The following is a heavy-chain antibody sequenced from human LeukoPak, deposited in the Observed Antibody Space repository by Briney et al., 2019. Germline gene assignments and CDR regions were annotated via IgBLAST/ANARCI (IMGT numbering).Heavy chain of an antibody. D-gene: IGHD3-9*01. CDR2: ISGSGGST. V-gene: IGHV3-23*01. Sequence: GGSLRLSCAASGFTFSSYAMSWVRQAPGKGLEWVSVISGSGGSTYYADSVKGRFTISRDNSKNTVFLQMNSLRAEDTAVYYCAKWGDYDVLTGYYVSDYWGQGTLVTVSS. J-gene: IGHJ4*02. CDR3: AKWGDYDVLTGYYVSDY. CDR1: GFTFSSYA.